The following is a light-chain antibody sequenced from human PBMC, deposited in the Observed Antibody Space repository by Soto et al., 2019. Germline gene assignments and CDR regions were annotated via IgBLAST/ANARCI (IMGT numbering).Light chain of an antibody. CDR2: LNSGGSH. V-gene: IGLV4-69*01. J-gene: IGLJ2*01. Sequence: QTVLTQSPSASASLGASVKLTCTLSSGHSSYAIAWHQQRPEKGPRYLMKLNSGGSHSKGDGIPDRFSGSSSGAERYLTISSLQSEDEADDYCQTWGTGIQVFGGGTKLTVL. CDR1: SGHSSYA. CDR3: QTWGTGIQV.